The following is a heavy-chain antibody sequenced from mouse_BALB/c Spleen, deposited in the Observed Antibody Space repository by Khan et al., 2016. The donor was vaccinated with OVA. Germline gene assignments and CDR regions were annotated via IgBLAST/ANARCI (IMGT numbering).Heavy chain of an antibody. CDR3: ARAYYGNDREGVDY. J-gene: IGHJ4*01. V-gene: IGHV2-6-7*01. Sequence: VELVESGPGLVAPSQSLSITCTASGFSLNGYGVYWVRQPPGKGLEWLGMLRGDGSTDYNSAFKARLSICKDNSKSPVYLKMNSLKTDDTARYYCARAYYGNDREGVDYWGQGTSVTVSS. CDR1: GFSLNGYG. CDR2: LRGDGST. D-gene: IGHD2-9*01.